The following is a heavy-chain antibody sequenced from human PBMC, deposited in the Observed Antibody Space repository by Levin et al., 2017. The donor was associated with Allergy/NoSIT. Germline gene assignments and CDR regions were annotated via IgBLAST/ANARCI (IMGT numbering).Heavy chain of an antibody. CDR2: ISYDGRNK. CDR1: GFTFNRNA. J-gene: IGHJ6*02. Sequence: PGGSLRLSCVASGFTFNRNAMHWVRQAPGKGLEWVAVISYDGRNKYYADSLEGRLSISRDNSKNMLYLQLSSLRPDDTAVYYCVRDKGYALDVWGQGTTVTVYS. CDR3: VRDKGYALDV. V-gene: IGHV3-30*04.